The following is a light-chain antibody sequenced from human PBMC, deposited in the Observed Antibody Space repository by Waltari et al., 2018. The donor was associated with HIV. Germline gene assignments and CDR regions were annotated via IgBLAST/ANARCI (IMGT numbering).Light chain of an antibody. V-gene: IGLV2-8*01. CDR1: SSDVGGSNY. Sequence: QSALTQPPSASGSPGQSVTISCTGTSSDVGGSNYVSCYQQPPGNAPKLLILDVTQRPLGVPHRCSGSKSGNTASLTGSGLQAEDEADYYCSSYAGRNVLFGGGTKLTVL. J-gene: IGLJ2*01. CDR3: SSYAGRNVL. CDR2: DVT.